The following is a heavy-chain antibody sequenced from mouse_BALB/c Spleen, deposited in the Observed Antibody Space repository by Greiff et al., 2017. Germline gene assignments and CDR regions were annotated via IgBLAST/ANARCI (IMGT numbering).Heavy chain of an antibody. Sequence: QGQLQQPGAELVRPGASVKLSCKASGYTFTSYWINWVKQRPGQGLEWIGNIYPSDSYTNYNQKFKDKATLTVDKSSSTAYMQLSSPTSEDSAVYYCTRNYGNYWFAYWGQGTLVTVSA. CDR1: GYTFTSYW. CDR3: TRNYGNYWFAY. D-gene: IGHD2-1*01. J-gene: IGHJ3*01. V-gene: IGHV1-69*02. CDR2: IYPSDSYT.